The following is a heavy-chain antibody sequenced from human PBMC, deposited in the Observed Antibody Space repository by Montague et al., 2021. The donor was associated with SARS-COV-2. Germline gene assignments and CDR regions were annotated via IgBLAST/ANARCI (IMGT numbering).Heavy chain of an antibody. D-gene: IGHD6-19*01. J-gene: IGHJ5*02. V-gene: IGHV4-34*01. Sequence: SETLSLTCAVYGGSFSDYYWSWIRQPPGKGLEWIGEINHSGSTNYNPSLKSRVTISVDTSKNQFSLKLSSVTAADTAVYYCARSHSQWLVLSRGWFDPWGQGTLVTVSS. CDR1: GGSFSDYY. CDR3: ARSHSQWLVLSRGWFDP. CDR2: INHSGST.